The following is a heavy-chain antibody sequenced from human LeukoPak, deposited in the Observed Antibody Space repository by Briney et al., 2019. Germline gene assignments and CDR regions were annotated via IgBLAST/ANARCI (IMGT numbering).Heavy chain of an antibody. CDR2: IYPGDSDI. J-gene: IGHJ4*02. CDR1: GYSFTSYW. CDR3: ARQFGGNSEFDY. D-gene: IGHD4-23*01. Sequence: GESLKISCKGSGYSFTSYWIGWVRQMPGKGLEWMVIIYPGDSDIRYSPSFQGQVTISADKSISTAYLEWSSLKASGPAMYYCARQFGGNSEFDYWGQGTLVTVSS. V-gene: IGHV5-51*01.